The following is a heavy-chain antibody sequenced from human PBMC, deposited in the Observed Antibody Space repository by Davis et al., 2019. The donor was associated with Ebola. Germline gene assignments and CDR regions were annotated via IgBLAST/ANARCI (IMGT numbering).Heavy chain of an antibody. V-gene: IGHV3-23*01. CDR1: GFTFSSYA. CDR3: ARDPSRLSSIASPDYYYGMDV. J-gene: IGHJ6*02. Sequence: GESLKISCAASGFTFSSYAMSWVRQAPGKGLEWVSAISRSGGSTYYADSVKGRFTISRDNSKNTLYLQMNSLRAEDTAVYYCARDPSRLSSIASPDYYYGMDVWGQGTTVTVSS. CDR2: ISRSGGST. D-gene: IGHD6-6*01.